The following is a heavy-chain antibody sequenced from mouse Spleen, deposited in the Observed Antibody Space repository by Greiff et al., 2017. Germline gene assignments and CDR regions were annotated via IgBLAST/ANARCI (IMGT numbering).Heavy chain of an antibody. V-gene: IGHV3-6*01. CDR2: ISYDGSN. J-gene: IGHJ3*01. CDR1: GYSITSGYY. Sequence: EVKLMESGPGLVKPSQSLSLTCSVTGYSITSGYYWNWIRQFPGNKLKWMGYISYDGSNNYNPSLKNRISITRDTSKNQFFLKLNSVTTEDTATYYCAREGITFAYWGQGTLVTVSA. D-gene: IGHD2-4*01. CDR3: AREGITFAY.